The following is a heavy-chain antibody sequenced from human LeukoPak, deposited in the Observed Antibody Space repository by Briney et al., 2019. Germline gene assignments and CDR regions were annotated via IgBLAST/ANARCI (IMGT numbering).Heavy chain of an antibody. D-gene: IGHD6-19*01. Sequence: GGSLRLSCAASGFTFSDYYMSWIRQAPGKGLEWVSYISSSGGTIYYADSVKGRFTISRDNSKNTLYLQMNSLRAEDTAVYYCAKDRQYTSGWYYFDYWGQGTLVTVSS. CDR3: AKDRQYTSGWYYFDY. J-gene: IGHJ4*02. V-gene: IGHV3-11*01. CDR1: GFTFSDYY. CDR2: ISSSGGTI.